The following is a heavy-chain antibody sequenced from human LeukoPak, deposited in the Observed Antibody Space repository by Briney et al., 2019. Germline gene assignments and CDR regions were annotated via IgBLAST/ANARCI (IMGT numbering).Heavy chain of an antibody. CDR1: GGSINALYY. Sequence: PSETLSLTCTVSGGSINALYYWAWIRQTPEQQLEWMGSVSHDGITNYSPSLGGRVSLSADTSKNAFFMEVHSVTAADSAIYYCARHTIFCSFINCSPFDPWGQGTLVTVSS. CDR2: VSHDGIT. D-gene: IGHD3-3*01. J-gene: IGHJ5*02. V-gene: IGHV4-39*01. CDR3: ARHTIFCSFINCSPFDP.